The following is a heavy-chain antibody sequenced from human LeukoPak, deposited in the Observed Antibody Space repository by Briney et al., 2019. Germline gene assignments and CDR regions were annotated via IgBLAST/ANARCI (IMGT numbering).Heavy chain of an antibody. CDR2: IYTSGST. V-gene: IGHV4-4*07. CDR1: GGSISSYY. D-gene: IGHD2-8*01. J-gene: IGHJ4*02. Sequence: PSETLSLTCTVSGGSISSYYWSWIRQPAGKGLEWIGRIYTSGSTNYNPSLKSRVTMSVDTSKNQFSLKLSSVTAAGTAVYYCARESVLMVYVPFFDYWGQGTLVTVSS. CDR3: ARESVLMVYVPFFDY.